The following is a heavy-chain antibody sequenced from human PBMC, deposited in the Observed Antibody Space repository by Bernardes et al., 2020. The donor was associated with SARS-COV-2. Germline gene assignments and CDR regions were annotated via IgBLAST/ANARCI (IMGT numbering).Heavy chain of an antibody. CDR1: GGSISNYNFF. CDR3: ARQHCTGGDCYSRYYYGMDV. CDR2: THYVGST. D-gene: IGHD2-21*02. J-gene: IGHJ6*02. V-gene: IGHV4-39*01. Sequence: TLSLTCTVSGGSISNYNFFWGWIRQPPGKGLEWIGITHYVGSTYYNPSLKSRVTIAADTSKNQFSLKLRSVTAADTAVYYCARQHCTGGDCYSRYYYGMDVWGQGTTVTVSS.